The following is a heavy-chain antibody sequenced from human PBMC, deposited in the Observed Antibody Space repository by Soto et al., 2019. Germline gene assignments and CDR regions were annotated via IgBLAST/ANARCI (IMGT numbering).Heavy chain of an antibody. CDR1: GFTFSSYS. CDR3: ARDRTITIFGVVTAREYYYGMDV. D-gene: IGHD3-3*01. V-gene: IGHV3-48*02. Sequence: EVQLVESGGGLVKPGGSLRLSCAAFGFTFSSYSMKWVRQDPGTGLVWVSSISSSSSIIYYADSVKGRFTISRDNAKNSLYLEMNSLRDEDTAVYYCARDRTITIFGVVTAREYYYGMDVWGQGTTVTVSS. J-gene: IGHJ6*02. CDR2: ISSSSSII.